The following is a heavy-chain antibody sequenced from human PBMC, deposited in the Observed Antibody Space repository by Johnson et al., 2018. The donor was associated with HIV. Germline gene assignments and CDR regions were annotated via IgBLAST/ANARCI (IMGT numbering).Heavy chain of an antibody. D-gene: IGHD7-27*01. V-gene: IGHV3-30-3*01. CDR3: ARDERGNWGWYHAFDI. Sequence: QVQVVESGGGVVQPGRSLRLSCAASGFTFSSYAMHWVRQAPGKGLEWVAVISYDGSNKYYADSVKGRFTISRDNSKNTLYLQMNSLRAEDTAVYYCARDERGNWGWYHAFDIWGQGTMVTVSS. CDR2: ISYDGSNK. J-gene: IGHJ3*02. CDR1: GFTFSSYA.